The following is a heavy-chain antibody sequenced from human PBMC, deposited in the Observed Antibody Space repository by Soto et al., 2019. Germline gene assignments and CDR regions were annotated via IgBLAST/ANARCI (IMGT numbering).Heavy chain of an antibody. J-gene: IGHJ4*02. CDR2: IYYNGNT. Sequence: PSANLSLTCAVSGASTSRYYWSWIRQPPGKGLEWIGYIYYNGNTNYNPSLKSRVSISLDTSKNQFSLKLKYVTAADTAVYYCARDRYSSSPDFDYWGQGTLVTVSS. CDR1: GASTSRYY. CDR3: ARDRYSSSPDFDY. D-gene: IGHD6-6*01. V-gene: IGHV4-59*01.